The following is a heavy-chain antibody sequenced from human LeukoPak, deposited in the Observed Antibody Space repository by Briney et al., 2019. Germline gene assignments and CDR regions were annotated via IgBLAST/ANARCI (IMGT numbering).Heavy chain of an antibody. J-gene: IGHJ4*02. Sequence: TGGSLRLSCAASGFMFSTYGMHWVRQAPGEGLEWVAFIRYDGSNKYYADSVKGRFTISRDNSKNTLYLQMNSLKTEDTAFYYCTTDEEEGVERWFGELFIDYWGQGTLVTVSS. V-gene: IGHV3-30*02. D-gene: IGHD3-10*01. CDR3: TTDEEEGVERWFGELFIDY. CDR2: IRYDGSNK. CDR1: GFMFSTYG.